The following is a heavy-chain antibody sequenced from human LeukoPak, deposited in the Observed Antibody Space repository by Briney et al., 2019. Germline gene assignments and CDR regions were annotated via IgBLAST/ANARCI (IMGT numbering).Heavy chain of an antibody. CDR3: ATDGPYTAMVKGGDY. V-gene: IGHV1-24*01. CDR2: FDPEGGET. Sequence: ASVKVSCKVSGYTLTELSMHWVRQAPGKGLEWMGGFDPEGGETIYAQKFQGRVTMTEDTSTDTAYMELSSLRSGDTAVYYCATDGPYTAMVKGGDYWGQGTLVTVSS. J-gene: IGHJ4*02. D-gene: IGHD5-18*01. CDR1: GYTLTELS.